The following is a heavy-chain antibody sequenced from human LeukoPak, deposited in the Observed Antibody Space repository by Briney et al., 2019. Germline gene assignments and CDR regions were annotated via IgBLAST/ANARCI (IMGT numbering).Heavy chain of an antibody. CDR1: GGTFSSYA. D-gene: IGHD6-19*01. CDR2: IIPIFGTA. CDR3: ARGYRGGQWLVKTPYYFDY. J-gene: IGHJ4*02. Sequence: SVKVSCKASGGTFSSYAISWVRQAPGQGLEWMGGIIPIFGTANCAQKFQGRVTITADESTSTAYMELSSLRSEDTAVYYCARGYRGGQWLVKTPYYFDYWGQGTLVTVSS. V-gene: IGHV1-69*01.